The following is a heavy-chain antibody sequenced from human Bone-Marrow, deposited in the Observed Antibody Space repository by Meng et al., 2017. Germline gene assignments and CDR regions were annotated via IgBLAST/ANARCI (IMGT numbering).Heavy chain of an antibody. D-gene: IGHD4-17*01. CDR1: GGSISSSSYY. CDR3: ATSTVTTFFDY. V-gene: IGHV4-39*01. J-gene: IGHJ4*02. Sequence: QLQLQESGPGLVKPSETLSLTCTVSGGSISSSSYYWGWIRQPQGKGLEWVASLYYRVSTYYNQSLKSRVTISVDTSKNLFSLKLSSVTAADTAVYYCATSTVTTFFDYWGQGTLVTVSS. CDR2: LYYRVST.